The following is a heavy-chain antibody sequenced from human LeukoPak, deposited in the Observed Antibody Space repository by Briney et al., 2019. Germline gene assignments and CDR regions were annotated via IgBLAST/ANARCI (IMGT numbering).Heavy chain of an antibody. CDR2: INPNSGGT. V-gene: IGHV1-2*02. Sequence: GASVKVSCKASGYTFTGYYMHWVRQAPGQGLEWMGWINPNSGGTNYAQKLQGRVTMTTDTSTSTAYMELRSLRSDDTAVYYCARETYYYGSGSYPIDYWGQGTLVTVSS. J-gene: IGHJ4*02. CDR1: GYTFTGYY. D-gene: IGHD3-10*01. CDR3: ARETYYYGSGSYPIDY.